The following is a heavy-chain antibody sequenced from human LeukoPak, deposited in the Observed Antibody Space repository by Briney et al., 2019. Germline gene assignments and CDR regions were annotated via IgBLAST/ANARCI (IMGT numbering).Heavy chain of an antibody. CDR1: GYSISSGYY. CDR2: IYHSGST. CDR3: ARESSSSTPIDY. Sequence: SETLSLTCTVSGYSISSGYYWGWIRQPPGKGLEWIGSIYHSGSTYYNPSLKSRVTISVDTSKNQFSLKLSSVTAADTAMYYCARESSSSTPIDYWGQGTLVTVSS. J-gene: IGHJ4*02. D-gene: IGHD6-6*01. V-gene: IGHV4-38-2*02.